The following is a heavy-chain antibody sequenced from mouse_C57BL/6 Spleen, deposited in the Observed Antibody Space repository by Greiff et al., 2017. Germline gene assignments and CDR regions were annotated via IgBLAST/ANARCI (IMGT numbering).Heavy chain of an antibody. D-gene: IGHD2-2*01. Sequence: EVQLVESGGGLVKPGGSLKLSCAASGFTFSSYAMSWVRQTPEKRLEWVATISDGGSYTYYPDNVKGRFTISRDNAKNTLFLQRTSLRSEDTARYYCAREWFLRGGFDYWGQGTTLTVSS. J-gene: IGHJ2*01. CDR3: AREWFLRGGFDY. V-gene: IGHV5-4*01. CDR2: ISDGGSYT. CDR1: GFTFSSYA.